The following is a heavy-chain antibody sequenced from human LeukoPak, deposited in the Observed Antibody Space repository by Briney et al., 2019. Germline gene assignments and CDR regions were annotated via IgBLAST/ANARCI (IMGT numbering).Heavy chain of an antibody. CDR2: MNPNSGNT. CDR1: GYTFTSYD. D-gene: IGHD2-2*01. CDR3: ATELGYCSSTSCQENWFDP. V-gene: IGHV1-8*01. J-gene: IGHJ5*02. Sequence: ASVKVSCKASGYTFTSYDINWVRQATGQGLEWMGWMNPNSGNTGYAQKFQGRVTMTRNTSISTAYMELSSLRSEDTAVYYCATELGYCSSTSCQENWFDPWGQGTVVTVSS.